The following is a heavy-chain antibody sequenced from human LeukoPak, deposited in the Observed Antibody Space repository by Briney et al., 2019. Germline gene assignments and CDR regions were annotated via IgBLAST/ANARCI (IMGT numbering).Heavy chain of an antibody. D-gene: IGHD3-3*01. J-gene: IGHJ4*02. CDR2: INHSGST. CDR3: ARGHLYYDFWSGYRAFDY. V-gene: IGHV4-34*01. Sequence: SETLSLXCAVYGGSFSGYYWSWIRQPPGKGLEWIGEINHSGSTNYNPSLKSRVTISVDTSKNQSSLKLSSVTAADTAVYYCARGHLYYDFWSGYRAFDYWGQGTLVTVSS. CDR1: GGSFSGYY.